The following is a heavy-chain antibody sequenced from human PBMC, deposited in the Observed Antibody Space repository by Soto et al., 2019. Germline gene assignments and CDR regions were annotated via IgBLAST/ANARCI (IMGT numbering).Heavy chain of an antibody. CDR2: IVPVFGTP. D-gene: IGHD2-21*02. V-gene: IGHV1-69*01. CDR1: GGSFSTYA. Sequence: QVQLVQSGAEVRKPGSSVRVSCRASGGSFSTYAISWVRQAPGQGLEWMGGIVPVFGTPNYAQKFQDRVIITAGETTTLAYMEVSSLRSYGTAIYYWSRKAIIPSPPSGIDYYFPLDVWGQGATVTVSS. J-gene: IGHJ6*02. CDR3: SRKAIIPSPPSGIDYYFPLDV.